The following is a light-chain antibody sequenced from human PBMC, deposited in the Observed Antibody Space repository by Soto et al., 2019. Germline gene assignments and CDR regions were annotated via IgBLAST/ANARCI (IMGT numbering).Light chain of an antibody. CDR1: QGISTY. Sequence: DNHVSLSPASLSASEGDRVTITCRASQGISTYLAWFQQKPGKAPKSLIYAASNLQSGVPSKFSGSGSGTEFTLTISSLQPEDFATYYCPQYNSYPITFGQGTRLETK. V-gene: IGKV1-16*02. CDR2: AAS. J-gene: IGKJ5*01. CDR3: PQYNSYPIT.